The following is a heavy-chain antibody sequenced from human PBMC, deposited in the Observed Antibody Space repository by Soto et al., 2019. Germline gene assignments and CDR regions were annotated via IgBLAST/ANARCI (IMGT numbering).Heavy chain of an antibody. CDR1: GCSISSGGYY. CDR3: ARGFTYYYDSSGYYYGDPGPYDAFDI. Sequence: PSETLSLTCTVSGCSISSGGYYWSWIRQHPGKGLEWIGYIYYSGSTYYNPSLKSRVTISVDTSKNQFSLKLSSVTAADTAVYYCARGFTYYYDSSGYYYGDPGPYDAFDIWGQGTVVTVSS. J-gene: IGHJ3*02. D-gene: IGHD3-22*01. V-gene: IGHV4-31*03. CDR2: IYYSGST.